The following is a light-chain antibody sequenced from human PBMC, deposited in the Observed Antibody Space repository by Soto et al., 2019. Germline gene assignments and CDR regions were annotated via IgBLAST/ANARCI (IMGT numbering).Light chain of an antibody. CDR3: QQYNNWLST. V-gene: IGKV3-15*01. CDR1: QSVSIN. Sequence: EIVMTQSPATLSVSPGERATLSCRASQSVSINLAWYQQKPGQAPRLLIYGASTKAPGIPARFTGSGSGTDFTLTISSLQSEDFAIYYCQQYNNWLSTFGGGTKVEIK. CDR2: GAS. J-gene: IGKJ4*01.